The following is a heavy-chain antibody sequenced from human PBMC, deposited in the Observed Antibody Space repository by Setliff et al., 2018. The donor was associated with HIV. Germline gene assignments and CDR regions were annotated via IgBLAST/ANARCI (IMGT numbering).Heavy chain of an antibody. V-gene: IGHV3-30*04. D-gene: IGHD1-7*01. CDR2: ISDDGNNE. Sequence: PGGSLRLSCAASGFSFSSYAMHWVRQAPGKGLEWVAVISDDGNNENYADSVKGRFTISRDNSKNTLYLQMNSLRAEDTAVYYCASQTGTSGRYFDYWGQGTLVTVSS. CDR3: ASQTGTSGRYFDY. CDR1: GFSFSSYA. J-gene: IGHJ4*02.